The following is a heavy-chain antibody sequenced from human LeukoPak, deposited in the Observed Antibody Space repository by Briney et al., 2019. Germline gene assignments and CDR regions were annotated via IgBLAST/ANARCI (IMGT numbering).Heavy chain of an antibody. CDR3: ARDKPALGYYYGMDV. J-gene: IGHJ6*02. CDR1: GGTFSSYG. V-gene: IGHV1-2*04. Sequence: ASVKVSCKASGGTFSSYGISWVRQAPGQGLEWMGWINPNSGGTNYAQKFQGWVTMTRDTSISTAYMELSRLRSDDTAVYYCARDKPALGYYYGMDVWGQGTTVTVSS. CDR2: INPNSGGT.